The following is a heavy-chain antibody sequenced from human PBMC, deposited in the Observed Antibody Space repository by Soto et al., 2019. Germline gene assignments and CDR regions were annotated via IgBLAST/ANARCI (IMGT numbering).Heavy chain of an antibody. J-gene: IGHJ4*02. V-gene: IGHV4-39*01. CDR3: ATQDPPAAAAGTRDDS. Sequence: QLQLQESGPGLVKPSETLSLTCTVSGGSISSSSYYWGWIRQPPGKELEWIGSIYYSGSTYYNPSLKSRVTISVVTSKNQFSLKLSSVTAVDTAVSYCATQDPPAAAAGTRDDSWGQVTLVTVSS. CDR2: IYYSGST. D-gene: IGHD6-13*01. CDR1: GGSISSSSYY.